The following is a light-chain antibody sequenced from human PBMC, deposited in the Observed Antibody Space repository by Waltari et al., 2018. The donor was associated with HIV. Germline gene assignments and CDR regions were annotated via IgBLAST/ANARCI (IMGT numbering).Light chain of an antibody. J-gene: IGLJ3*02. CDR2: EGS. V-gene: IGLV2-23*01. CDR3: CSYAGSSTLV. Sequence: QSALTQPASVSGSPGQSITISCTGTSSDVGSYNLVSSYQQHPGKAPKLMIYEGSKRPSVVANRFSGSKSGNTASLTISGLQAEDEADYYCCSYAGSSTLVFGGGTKLTVL. CDR1: SSDVGSYNL.